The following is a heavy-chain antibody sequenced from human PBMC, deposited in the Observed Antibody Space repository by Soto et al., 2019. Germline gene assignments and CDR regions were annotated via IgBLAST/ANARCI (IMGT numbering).Heavy chain of an antibody. D-gene: IGHD3-3*01. CDR2: IYSSDIT. CDR3: ARDRHDYDFWSGSVY. V-gene: IGHV3-53*01. Sequence: GGSLRLSCAASGFTVSSDYMSWVRQAPGKGLEWVSVIYSSDITYYADSVKGRFTISRDNSKNTLYLHMNSLRAEDTAVYYCARDRHDYDFWSGSVYWGQGTLVTVSS. J-gene: IGHJ4*02. CDR1: GFTVSSDY.